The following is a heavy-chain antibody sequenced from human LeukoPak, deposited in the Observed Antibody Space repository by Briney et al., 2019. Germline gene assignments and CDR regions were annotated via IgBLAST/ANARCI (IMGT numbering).Heavy chain of an antibody. Sequence: PGGSLRLSCAASGLTLGSYWMHWVRQAPGKGLVWVSRINTDGSSVSYADSVKGRFTISRDNAKNTLYLQMNSLRAEDTAVYYCARDARIAIAGSGYYYYGMDVWGKGTPVTVS. V-gene: IGHV3-74*01. CDR3: ARDARIAIAGSGYYYYGMDV. D-gene: IGHD6-13*01. CDR1: GLTLGSYW. CDR2: INTDGSSV. J-gene: IGHJ6*04.